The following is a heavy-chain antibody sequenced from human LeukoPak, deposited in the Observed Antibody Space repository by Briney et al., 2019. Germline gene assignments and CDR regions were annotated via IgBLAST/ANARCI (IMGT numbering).Heavy chain of an antibody. CDR1: GDSVSSNSAA. Sequence: SQTLSLTCAISGDSVSSNSAAWNWIRQSPSRGLEWLGRTYYRSKWYNDYAVSVKSRIIINPDTSKNQFSLQLDSVTPEDTAVYYCARGGYGDYVSLFQHWGQCTLVTVSS. D-gene: IGHD4-17*01. J-gene: IGHJ1*01. CDR3: ARGGYGDYVSLFQH. CDR2: TYYRSKWYN. V-gene: IGHV6-1*01.